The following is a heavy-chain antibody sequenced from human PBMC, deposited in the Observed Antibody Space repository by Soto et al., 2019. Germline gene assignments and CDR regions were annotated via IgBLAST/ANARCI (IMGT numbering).Heavy chain of an antibody. J-gene: IGHJ6*02. CDR2: ISWNSGTI. V-gene: IGHV3-9*01. CDR1: GFTFDDYA. Sequence: SLRLSCAVSGFTFDDYAMHWVRQAPGKGLEWVSGISWNSGTIVYADSVKGRFTISRDNAKNSLYLQMNSLRGEDTALYYCAKDMRGGSSSSRYYYGLDVWGQGTTVTVSS. D-gene: IGHD6-13*01. CDR3: AKDMRGGSSSSRYYYGLDV.